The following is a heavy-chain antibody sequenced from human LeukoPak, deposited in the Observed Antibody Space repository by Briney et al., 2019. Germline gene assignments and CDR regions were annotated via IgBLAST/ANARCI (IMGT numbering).Heavy chain of an antibody. CDR2: IKPKTDGETT. J-gene: IGHJ4*02. D-gene: IGHD2-21*01. CDR1: GFSFSNAW. CDR3: ITPLPYSAQ. V-gene: IGHV3-15*07. Sequence: GGSLRLSCATSGFSFSNAWMNWVRQAPGKGLEWIGRIKPKTDGETTEYAAPVKDRFSISRDDSKSMMYLQMNSLKTEDTAVYYCITPLPYSAQGGQGTLVTVSS.